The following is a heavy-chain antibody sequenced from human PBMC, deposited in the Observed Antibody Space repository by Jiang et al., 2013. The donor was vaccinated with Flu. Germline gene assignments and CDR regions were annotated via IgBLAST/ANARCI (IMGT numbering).Heavy chain of an antibody. CDR3: AHSYDYGDFYYFDY. V-gene: IGHV2-5*02. Sequence: WLALIYWDDDKRYSPSLKSRLTITKDTSKNQVVLTMTNMDPVDTATYYCAHSYDYGDFYYFDYWGQGTLVTVSS. J-gene: IGHJ4*02. CDR2: IYWDDDK. D-gene: IGHD4-17*01.